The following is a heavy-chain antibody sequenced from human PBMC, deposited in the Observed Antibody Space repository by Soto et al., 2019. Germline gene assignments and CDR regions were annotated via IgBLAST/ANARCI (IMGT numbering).Heavy chain of an antibody. CDR1: GFTFSSYG. V-gene: IGHV3-30*03. D-gene: IGHD6-19*01. CDR2: ISYDGSNK. J-gene: IGHJ6*02. CDR3: AASLYSSGWPLSYYYGMDV. Sequence: GGSLRLSCAASGFTFSSYGMHWVRQAPGKGLEWVAVISYDGSNKYYADSVKGRFTISRDNSKNTMYLQMNSLRAEDTAVYYCAASLYSSGWPLSYYYGMDVWGQGTTVTVSS.